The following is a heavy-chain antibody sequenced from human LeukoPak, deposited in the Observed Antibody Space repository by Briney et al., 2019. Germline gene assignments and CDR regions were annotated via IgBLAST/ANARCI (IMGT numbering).Heavy chain of an antibody. J-gene: IGHJ6*03. V-gene: IGHV4-61*02. CDR1: GGSISSSSYY. D-gene: IGHD3-3*01. CDR2: IYTSGST. CDR3: ARTNNYDFWSGPPSAYYYYMDV. Sequence: PSETLSLTCTVSGGSISSSSYYWSWIRQPAGKGLEWIGRIYTSGSTNYNPSLKSRVTMSVDTSKNQFSLKLSSVTAADTAVYYCARTNNYDFWSGPPSAYYYYMDVWGKGTTVTVSS.